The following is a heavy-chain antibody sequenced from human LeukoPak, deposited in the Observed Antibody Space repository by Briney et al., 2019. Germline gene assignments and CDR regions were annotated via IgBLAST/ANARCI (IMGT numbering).Heavy chain of an antibody. CDR3: AKLVGTPGGY. CDR1: GFTFSSYW. CDR2: ISGNSGST. J-gene: IGHJ4*02. Sequence: PGGSLRLSCAASGFTFSSYWMSWVRQAPGKGLEWVSAISGNSGSTNYADSVKGRFTISRDNSKDTLYLQMSSLRLEDTAVYYCAKLVGTPGGYWGQGTLVTVSS. D-gene: IGHD1-26*01. V-gene: IGHV3-23*01.